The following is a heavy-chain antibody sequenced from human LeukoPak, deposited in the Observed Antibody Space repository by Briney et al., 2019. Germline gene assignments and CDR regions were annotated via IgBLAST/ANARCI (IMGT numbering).Heavy chain of an antibody. V-gene: IGHV4-59*01. J-gene: IGHJ6*03. CDR3: ARGLTSGYYGHYYMDV. CDR1: GGSISGYY. D-gene: IGHD3-22*01. CDR2: MHDSGNT. Sequence: SETLSLTCSVSGGSISGYYWTWIRHLPGKGLEWIGYMHDSGNTHYNPSLKSRVIISLDTSKNQFSLKLSSVTAADTAVYYCARGLTSGYYGHYYMDVWGKGTTVTVSS.